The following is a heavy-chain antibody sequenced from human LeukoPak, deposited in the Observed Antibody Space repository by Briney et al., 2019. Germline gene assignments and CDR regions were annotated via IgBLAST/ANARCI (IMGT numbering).Heavy chain of an antibody. CDR1: GYTFTNYG. Sequence: GASVKVSCKASGYTFTNYGITWVRQAPGQGLEWMGWINPYNANTAYAQELQGRVTTTTDTSTSTAYMDLRSLRSDDTAVYYCARDFTPPHCTSTSCPRGGWFDPWGQGTLVTVSS. CDR3: ARDFTPPHCTSTSCPRGGWFDP. D-gene: IGHD2-2*01. CDR2: INPYNANT. V-gene: IGHV1-18*01. J-gene: IGHJ5*02.